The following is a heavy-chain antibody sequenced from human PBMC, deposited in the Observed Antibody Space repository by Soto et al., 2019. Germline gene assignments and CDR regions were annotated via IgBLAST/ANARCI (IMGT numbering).Heavy chain of an antibody. CDR1: GGSFSDAF. CDR2: VFHTGTT. V-gene: IGHV4-34*12. CDR3: ARAPRELLAEGPLFLYYYYGLDV. D-gene: IGHD1-7*01. Sequence: QVHLQRWGAGLLKPSGTLSLTCAVSGGSFSDAFWSWVRQSPGRGLEWIGEVFHTGTTNYNPSLKSRVTLSVDTAKNQFSLRLTSVTAADSAVYYCARAPRELLAEGPLFLYYYYGLDVWGQGTTVTVSS. J-gene: IGHJ6*02.